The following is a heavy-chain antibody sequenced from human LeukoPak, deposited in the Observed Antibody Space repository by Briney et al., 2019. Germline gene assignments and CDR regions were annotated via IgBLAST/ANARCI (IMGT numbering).Heavy chain of an antibody. V-gene: IGHV3-30-3*01. CDR1: GFTFSSYV. D-gene: IGHD5-12*01. CDR2: ISYDGSSK. J-gene: IGHJ4*02. CDR3: ARDRGLKAFDY. Sequence: PGGSLRLSCAASGFTFSSYVMHWVRQAPGKGLEWVAVISYDGSSKYYADSVKGRFTISRDNPKNTLHLQMDSLRAEDTAVYYCARDRGLKAFDYWGQGTLVTVSS.